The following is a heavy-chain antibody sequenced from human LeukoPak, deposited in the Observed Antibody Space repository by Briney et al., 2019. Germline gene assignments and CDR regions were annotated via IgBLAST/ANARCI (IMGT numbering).Heavy chain of an antibody. CDR1: GGTFSSYA. Sequence: ASVKVSCKASGGTFSSYAISWVRQAPGQGLEWMGRIIPILGIANYAQKFQGRVTITADKSTSTAYMELSSLRSEDTAVYYCARDRQWLDTAGYYYYYGMDVWGQGTTVTVSS. CDR2: IIPILGIA. CDR3: ARDRQWLDTAGYYYYYGMDV. D-gene: IGHD6-19*01. J-gene: IGHJ6*02. V-gene: IGHV1-69*04.